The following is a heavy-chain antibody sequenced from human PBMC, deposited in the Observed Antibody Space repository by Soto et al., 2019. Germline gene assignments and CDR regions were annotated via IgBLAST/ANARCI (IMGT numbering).Heavy chain of an antibody. J-gene: IGHJ4*02. Sequence: ASVKVSCKASGYTFTSYYMHWVRQAPGQGLEWMGIINPSGGSTSYAQKFQGRVTMTRDTSTSTVYMELSSLRSEDTAVYYCARGRSYYGSGSRKADYWGQGTLVTVSS. CDR2: INPSGGST. CDR1: GYTFTSYY. D-gene: IGHD3-10*01. V-gene: IGHV1-46*01. CDR3: ARGRSYYGSGSRKADY.